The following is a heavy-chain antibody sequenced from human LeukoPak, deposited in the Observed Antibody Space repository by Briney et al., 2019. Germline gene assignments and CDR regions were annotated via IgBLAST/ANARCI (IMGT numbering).Heavy chain of an antibody. CDR1: GGTFSSYA. Sequence: ASVKVSCKASGGTFSSYAISWVRQAPGQGLEWMGRIIPIFGTANYAQKFQGRVTITPDESTSTAYMELSSLRSEDTAVYYCARGVAVAVNAPYYYYYYMDVWGKGTTVTVSS. CDR3: ARGVAVAVNAPYYYYYYMDV. D-gene: IGHD6-19*01. V-gene: IGHV1-69*13. CDR2: IIPIFGTA. J-gene: IGHJ6*03.